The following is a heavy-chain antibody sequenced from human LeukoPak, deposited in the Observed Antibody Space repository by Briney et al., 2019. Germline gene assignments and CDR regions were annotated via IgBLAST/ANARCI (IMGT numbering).Heavy chain of an antibody. Sequence: GGSPRLSCAASGFTFTTSAMSWVRQAPGKGLEWVSGISYSGGSTNYADSVKGRFTISRDNSKYTLYLQMNSLRADDTATYYCAKDLVSIWGQGTLVTVSS. CDR3: AKDLVSI. CDR2: ISYSGGST. CDR1: GFTFTTSA. D-gene: IGHD6-6*01. J-gene: IGHJ4*02. V-gene: IGHV3-23*01.